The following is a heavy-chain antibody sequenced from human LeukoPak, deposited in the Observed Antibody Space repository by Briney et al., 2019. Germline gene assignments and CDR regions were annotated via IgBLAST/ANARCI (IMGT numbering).Heavy chain of an antibody. CDR1: GFTFSSYA. D-gene: IGHD4/OR15-4a*01. V-gene: IGHV3-23*01. J-gene: IGHJ4*02. Sequence: GSLRLSCAASGFTFSSYAMSWVRQAPGKGLEWVSAISGSGGSTYYADSVKGRFTISRDNSKNTVSLQMNSLRAEDTAVYYCAKRIALYGANFDYWGQGILVSVSS. CDR3: AKRIALYGANFDY. CDR2: ISGSGGST.